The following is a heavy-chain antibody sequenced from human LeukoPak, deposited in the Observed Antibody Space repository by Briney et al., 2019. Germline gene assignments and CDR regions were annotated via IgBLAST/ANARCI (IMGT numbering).Heavy chain of an antibody. CDR2: VNHSGYT. V-gene: IGHV4-34*01. CDR1: GVSFSTYY. D-gene: IGHD4-17*01. Sequence: KSSATLSLTCDVSGVSFSTYYWSWIRQSPEKGLEWIGEVNHSGYTNYNPSPKGRVTISVDTSKNQFSLKLSSVTAADTAVYYCARQLYGSDYWGQGTLVTVSS. CDR3: ARQLYGSDY. J-gene: IGHJ4*02.